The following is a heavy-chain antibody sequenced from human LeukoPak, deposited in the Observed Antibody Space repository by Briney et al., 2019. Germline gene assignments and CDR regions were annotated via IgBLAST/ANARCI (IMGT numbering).Heavy chain of an antibody. Sequence: ASVKVSCKTSGYTFTGQYLHWVRQAPGQGLEWMGWINPNSGGTKSAQKFQGRVIMTRDTSISTAYMELRSLSSDDTAVYYCARHRGYYDSSGYSFDYWGQGTLVTVSS. CDR1: GYTFTGQY. V-gene: IGHV1-2*02. D-gene: IGHD3-22*01. CDR3: ARHRGYYDSSGYSFDY. J-gene: IGHJ4*02. CDR2: INPNSGGT.